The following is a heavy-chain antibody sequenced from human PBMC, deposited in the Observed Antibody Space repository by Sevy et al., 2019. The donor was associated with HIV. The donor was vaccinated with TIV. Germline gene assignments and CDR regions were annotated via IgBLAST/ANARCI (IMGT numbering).Heavy chain of an antibody. V-gene: IGHV3-23*01. D-gene: IGHD2-15*01. CDR2: ISGSGGST. CDR1: GFTFSSYA. CDR3: AKAAGYCSGGSCYFRWFDP. J-gene: IGHJ5*02. Sequence: GGSLRLSCAASGFTFSSYAMSWVRQAPGKGLEWVSAISGSGGSTYYAYSVKGRFTISRDNSKNTLYLQMNSLRAEDTAVYYCAKAAGYCSGGSCYFRWFDPWGQGTLVTVSS.